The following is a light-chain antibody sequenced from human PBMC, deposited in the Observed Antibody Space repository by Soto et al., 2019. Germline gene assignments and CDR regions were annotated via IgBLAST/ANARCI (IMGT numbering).Light chain of an antibody. CDR3: QQYDSYSS. V-gene: IGKV1-5*03. CDR1: QSISSW. J-gene: IGKJ4*01. Sequence: DIQMTQSPSSLSASVGDRVTIICRASQSISSWVAWYQQKPGKAPKLLIYKASSLESGVPSRFSGSGSGTEFTLTISSLQPDDFATYYCQQYDSYSSFGGGTKVDI. CDR2: KAS.